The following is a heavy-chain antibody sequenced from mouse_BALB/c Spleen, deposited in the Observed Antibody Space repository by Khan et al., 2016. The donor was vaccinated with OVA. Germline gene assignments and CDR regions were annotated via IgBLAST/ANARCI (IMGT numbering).Heavy chain of an antibody. Sequence: EVQLQQSGPELMKPGASVKISCKASGYSFTSYYIHWMMQSHGKSLEWIGYIDPFSGGTTSNQKFKGQATLTVDKSSSTAYILLSNLTSEDSAVYYCARHGFVAWFTYWGQGTLVTVSA. CDR2: IDPFSGGT. CDR3: ARHGFVAWFTY. CDR1: GYSFTSYY. J-gene: IGHJ3*01. D-gene: IGHD2-2*01. V-gene: IGHV1S135*01.